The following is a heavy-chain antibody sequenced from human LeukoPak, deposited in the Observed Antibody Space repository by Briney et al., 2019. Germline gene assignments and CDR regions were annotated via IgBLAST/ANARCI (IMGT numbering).Heavy chain of an antibody. CDR3: ARDRHIAAAVYYYYMDV. D-gene: IGHD6-13*01. V-gene: IGHV1-18*01. CDR1: GYTFTSYI. Sequence: ASVKVSCKASGYTFTSYIISWVRQAPGQGLEWMGWINAYNGNTDYAQRVQGRVTMTTDTSTSTAYMELRSLRSDDTAVYYCARDRHIAAAVYYYYMDVWGKGTPVAVSS. CDR2: INAYNGNT. J-gene: IGHJ6*03.